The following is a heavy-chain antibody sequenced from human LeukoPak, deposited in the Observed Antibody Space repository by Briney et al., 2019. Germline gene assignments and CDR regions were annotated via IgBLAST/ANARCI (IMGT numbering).Heavy chain of an antibody. CDR1: GGSIISSSYY. D-gene: IGHD5-24*01. Sequence: SETLSLTCTVSGGSIISSSYYWGWIRQPPGRGLEWIGNIYYSGNPYYNPSLKSRVTISVDTSKNQFSLQLNSVTPEDTAVYYCARDQIEMATIMDYYYGMDVWGQGTTVTVSS. J-gene: IGHJ6*02. CDR3: ARDQIEMATIMDYYYGMDV. CDR2: IYYSGNP. V-gene: IGHV4-39*02.